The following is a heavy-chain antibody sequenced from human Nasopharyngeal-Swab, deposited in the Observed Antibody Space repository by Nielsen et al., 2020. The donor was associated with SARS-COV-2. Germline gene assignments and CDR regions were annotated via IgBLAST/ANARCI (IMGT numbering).Heavy chain of an antibody. J-gene: IGHJ4*02. CDR1: GYTFTGYY. Sequence: ASVKVSCKASGYTFTGYYMHWVRQAPGQGLEWMGRINPNSGGTNYAQKFQGRVTMTRDTSISTAYMELSRLRSDDTAVYYCASIYYDSSGYPYHLDYWGQGTLVTVSS. CDR3: ASIYYDSSGYPYHLDY. D-gene: IGHD3-22*01. V-gene: IGHV1-2*06. CDR2: INPNSGGT.